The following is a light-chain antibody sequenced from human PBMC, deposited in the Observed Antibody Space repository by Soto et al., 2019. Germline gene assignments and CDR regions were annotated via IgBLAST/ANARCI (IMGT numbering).Light chain of an antibody. V-gene: IGLV4-69*01. CDR2: VDSDGTY. CDR1: SGHSTTA. Sequence: QPVLTQSPSASASLGASVKFTCTVSSGHSTTAIAWHQKKPEKGPRFLIKVDSDGTYNKGDGIPVRVSESSSGAERYLTIPSLQAEDEADYYCQTWGTGGWVFGGGTKVTVL. J-gene: IGLJ3*02. CDR3: QTWGTGGWV.